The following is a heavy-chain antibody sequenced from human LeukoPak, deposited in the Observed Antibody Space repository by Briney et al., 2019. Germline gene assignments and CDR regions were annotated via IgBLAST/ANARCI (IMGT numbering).Heavy chain of an antibody. D-gene: IGHD5-18*01. CDR1: GGSISNRNYH. J-gene: IGHJ4*02. V-gene: IGHV4-39*07. CDR2: ICSSGSA. CDR3: RVDTPFFDY. Sequence: PSETLSLTCTVSGGSISNRNYHWGWIRQPPGKGLEWIGSICSSGSAYYNPSLKSRVTTSIDTSKNQFSLRLTSVTAADTAVYYCRVDTPFFDYWGQGTLVTVSS.